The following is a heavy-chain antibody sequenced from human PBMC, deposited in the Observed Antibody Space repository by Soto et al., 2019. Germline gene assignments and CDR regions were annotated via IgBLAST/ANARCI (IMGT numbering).Heavy chain of an antibody. D-gene: IGHD3-9*01. CDR1: GGYISSYY. V-gene: IGHV4-59*03. CDR3: AKERAWFDAFDY. Sequence: PSETLSLTCTVSGGYISSYYWSWIRQPPGKGLEWIGYIYYSGSTNYNPSLKSRVTISVDNSKNTLYLQMDSLRPEDTALYYCAKERAWFDAFDYWGHGTLVTVSS. CDR2: IYYSGST. J-gene: IGHJ4*01.